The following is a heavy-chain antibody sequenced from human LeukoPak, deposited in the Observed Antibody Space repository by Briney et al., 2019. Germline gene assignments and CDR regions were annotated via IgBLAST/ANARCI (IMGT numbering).Heavy chain of an antibody. V-gene: IGHV1-69*04. D-gene: IGHD3-22*01. Sequence: ASVKVSCKASGGTFSSYAISWVRQAPGQGLEWMGRIIPIFGIANYAQKFQGRVTITADKSTSTAYMELRSLRSDDTAVYYRARSRSFSSGYYPYYFDYWGQGTLVTVSS. CDR3: ARSRSFSSGYYPYYFDY. CDR1: GGTFSSYA. CDR2: IIPIFGIA. J-gene: IGHJ4*02.